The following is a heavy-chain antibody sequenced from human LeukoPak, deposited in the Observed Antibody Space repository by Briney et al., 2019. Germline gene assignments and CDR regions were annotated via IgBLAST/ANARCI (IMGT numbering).Heavy chain of an antibody. CDR1: GGTFSSYA. V-gene: IGHV1-69*04. D-gene: IGHD2-2*01. J-gene: IGHJ6*02. CDR3: AGRVPATDYYYGMDV. CDR2: IIPIRGIA. Sequence: SVKVSCKASGGTFSSYAISWVRQAPGQGLEWMGRIIPIRGIANYAQKFQGRVTITADKSTSTAYMELSSLRSEDTAVYYCAGRVPATDYYYGMDVWGQGTTVTVSS.